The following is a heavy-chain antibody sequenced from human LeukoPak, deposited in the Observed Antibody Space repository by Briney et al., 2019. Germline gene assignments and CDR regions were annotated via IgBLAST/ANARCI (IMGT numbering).Heavy chain of an antibody. D-gene: IGHD2-2*01. Sequence: GGSLRLSCAASGFTVSSNYMSWVRQAPGKGLEWVSLIYSGGSTYYAGSVKGRFTISRDNYKNTLYLQMHSLRAEDTAVYYCAKDSRYCSSTSCVADLDYWGQATLVTVSS. CDR1: GFTVSSNY. CDR3: AKDSRYCSSTSCVADLDY. J-gene: IGHJ4*02. V-gene: IGHV3-53*01. CDR2: IYSGGST.